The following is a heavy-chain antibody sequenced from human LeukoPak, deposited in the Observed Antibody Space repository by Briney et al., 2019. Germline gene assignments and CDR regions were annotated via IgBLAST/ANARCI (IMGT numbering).Heavy chain of an antibody. V-gene: IGHV4-39*01. CDR2: IFNSGNT. Sequence: SETLSLTCTVSGGSISSSKYYWGWIRQPPGKGLEWMGTIFNSGNTHYNPSLKSRVTISVDTSKNQFSLKLSSVTAADTAVYYCARRNYYDSSGYYYWGQGTLVTVSS. CDR1: GGSISSSKYY. J-gene: IGHJ4*02. D-gene: IGHD3-22*01. CDR3: ARRNYYDSSGYYY.